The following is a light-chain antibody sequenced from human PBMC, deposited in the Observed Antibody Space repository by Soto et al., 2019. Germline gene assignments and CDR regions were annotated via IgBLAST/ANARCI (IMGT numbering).Light chain of an antibody. CDR3: HQHSNRTPIT. Sequence: EIVLTQSPDTLSLSPGERATLSCRASQSVSSYISWYQQKHARAPRLLIYDASNRATGIPTRVSVSGSGTDSTLTISILGLEDVAVDVCHQHSNRTPITFGQGTRLENK. V-gene: IGKV3-11*01. CDR2: DAS. J-gene: IGKJ5*01. CDR1: QSVSSY.